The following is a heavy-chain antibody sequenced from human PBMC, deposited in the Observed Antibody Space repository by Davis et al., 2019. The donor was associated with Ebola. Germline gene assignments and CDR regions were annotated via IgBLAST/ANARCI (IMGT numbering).Heavy chain of an antibody. CDR1: GFTFSDYW. V-gene: IGHV3-7*01. CDR2: KKVNGSEK. CDR3: ARTYSSGWYSVEYFQH. J-gene: IGHJ1*01. D-gene: IGHD6-19*01. Sequence: GGSLRLSCVVSGFTFSDYWMSWVRQAPGKGLEWVANKKVNGSEKYYVDSVKGRFTISRDNAKNSLFLQMNSLRAEDTAVYYCARTYSSGWYSVEYFQHWGQGTLVTVSS.